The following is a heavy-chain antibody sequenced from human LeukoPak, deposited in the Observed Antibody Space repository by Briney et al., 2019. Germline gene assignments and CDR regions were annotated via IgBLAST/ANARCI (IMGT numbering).Heavy chain of an antibody. J-gene: IGHJ4*02. D-gene: IGHD4-23*01. CDR1: GGSISSSSYY. V-gene: IGHV4-39*07. Sequence: SETLSLTCTVSGGSISSSSYYWGWIRQPPGKGLEWIGSIYYSGSTYYNPSLKSRVTVSVDTSKNQFSLKLSSVTAADTAVYYCAREIGGGGTTVVTLFGYWGQGTLVTVSS. CDR2: IYYSGST. CDR3: AREIGGGGTTVVTLFGY.